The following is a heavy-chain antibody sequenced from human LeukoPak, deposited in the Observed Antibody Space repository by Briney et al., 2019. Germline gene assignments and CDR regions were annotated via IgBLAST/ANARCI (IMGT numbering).Heavy chain of an antibody. J-gene: IGHJ4*02. CDR2: IRYDGSNK. Sequence: PGGSLRLSCAASGFTFSSYGMHWVRQAPGKGLEWVAFIRYDGSNKYYADSVKGRFIISRDNSKNTLYLQMNSLRAEDTAVYYCATPMGSSGYYLTPYFDYWGQGTLVTVSS. CDR3: ATPMGSSGYYLTPYFDY. CDR1: GFTFSSYG. V-gene: IGHV3-30*02. D-gene: IGHD3-22*01.